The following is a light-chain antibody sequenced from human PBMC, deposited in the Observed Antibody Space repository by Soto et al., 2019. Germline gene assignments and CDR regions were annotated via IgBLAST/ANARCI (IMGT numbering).Light chain of an antibody. V-gene: IGKV3-20*01. CDR1: QSASSSY. CDR3: QQYGSSLGVT. Sequence: EIVLTQSPGTLSLSPGERATLSCRASQSASSSYLAWYQQKPGQAPRLLIYGASSRATGIPDRFSGSGSGTDFTLTISRLEPEDFAVYYCQQYGSSLGVTFGGGTKVDIK. J-gene: IGKJ4*01. CDR2: GAS.